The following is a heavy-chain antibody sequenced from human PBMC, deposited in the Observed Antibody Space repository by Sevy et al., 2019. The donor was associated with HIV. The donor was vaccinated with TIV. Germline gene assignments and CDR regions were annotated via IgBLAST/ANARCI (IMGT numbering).Heavy chain of an antibody. D-gene: IGHD3-22*01. CDR1: GGSISSGSYY. CDR2: IYTSGST. CDR3: AYTEYYYDSSGYYPLDY. V-gene: IGHV4-61*02. Sequence: SETLSLTCTVSGGSISSGSYYWSWIRQPAGKGLEWIGRIYTSGSTNYNPSLKSRVTMSVDTSNNQFSLKLSSVTAADTAVYYCAYTEYYYDSSGYYPLDYWGQGTLVTVSS. J-gene: IGHJ4*02.